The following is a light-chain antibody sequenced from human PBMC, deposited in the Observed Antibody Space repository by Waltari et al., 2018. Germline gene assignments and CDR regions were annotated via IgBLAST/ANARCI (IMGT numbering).Light chain of an antibody. V-gene: IGLV2-14*03. CDR2: DVS. CDR1: SSDVADYDF. J-gene: IGLJ2*01. Sequence: SALSQPASVSGSPGQSITISCTGTSSDVADYDFLSWYQQYPGEAPKLLIYDVSHRPSVCANRFSGSKSGNTASLTISGLQVEDEADYYCSSYTSSDVVFGGGTKVTVI. CDR3: SSYTSSDVV.